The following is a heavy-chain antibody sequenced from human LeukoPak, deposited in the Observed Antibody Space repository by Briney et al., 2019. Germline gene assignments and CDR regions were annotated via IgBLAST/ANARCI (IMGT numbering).Heavy chain of an antibody. D-gene: IGHD1-1*01. J-gene: IGHJ4*02. CDR1: GFTFSSYS. CDR2: INLDGRST. Sequence: GGSLRLSCAASGFTFSSYSMNWVRQAPGKGLVWVSRINLDGRSTAYADSVKGRFTMSRDNAKNTLYLQMNSLRDEDTGIYYCARDERGNWNDTPRYRGQGTLVTVSS. V-gene: IGHV3-74*01. CDR3: ARDERGNWNDTPRY.